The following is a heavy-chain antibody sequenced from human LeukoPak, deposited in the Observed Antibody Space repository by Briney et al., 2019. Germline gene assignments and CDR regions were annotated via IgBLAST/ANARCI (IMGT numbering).Heavy chain of an antibody. J-gene: IGHJ4*02. CDR3: ARRVGIAAAGNFDY. Sequence: GGSLRLSCAASGFTFSTYAMNWVRQAPGKGLEWVSSISSSSSYIYYADSVKGRFTISRDNAKNSLYLQMNSLRAEDTAVYYCARRVGIAAAGNFDYWGQGTLVTVSS. V-gene: IGHV3-21*01. CDR2: ISSSSSYI. D-gene: IGHD6-13*01. CDR1: GFTFSTYA.